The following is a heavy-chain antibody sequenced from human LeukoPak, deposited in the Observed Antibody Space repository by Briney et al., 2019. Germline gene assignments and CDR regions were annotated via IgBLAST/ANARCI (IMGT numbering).Heavy chain of an antibody. CDR1: GGSISSYY. CDR2: IYYSGST. J-gene: IGHJ5*02. Sequence: LETLSLTCTVSGGSISSYYWSWIRQPPGKGLEWIGYIYYSGSTNYNPSLKSRVTISVDTSKNQFSLKLSSVTAADTAVYYCARADGRYSFDPWGQGTLVTVSS. V-gene: IGHV4-59*01. CDR3: ARADGRYSFDP. D-gene: IGHD2-21*01.